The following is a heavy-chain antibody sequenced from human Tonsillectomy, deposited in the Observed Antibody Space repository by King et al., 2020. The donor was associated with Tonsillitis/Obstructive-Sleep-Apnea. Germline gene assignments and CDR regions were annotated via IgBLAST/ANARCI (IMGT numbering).Heavy chain of an antibody. J-gene: IGHJ4*02. CDR1: GGSFSGYY. CDR3: ARESHGSGSYYNY. V-gene: IGHV4-34*01. CDR2: INHSGST. Sequence: GQLQQWGAGLLKPSETLSLTCAVYGGSFSGYYWSWIRQPPGKGLEWIGEINHSGSTNYNPSLKSRVTISVDTYKNQFSLKLSSVTAADTAVYYCARESHGSGSYYNYWGQGTLVTVSS. D-gene: IGHD3-10*01.